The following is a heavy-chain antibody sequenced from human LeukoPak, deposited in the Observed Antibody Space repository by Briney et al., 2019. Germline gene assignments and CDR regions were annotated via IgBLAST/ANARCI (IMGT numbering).Heavy chain of an antibody. CDR3: AGDYGGNSGAFDI. Sequence: PSETLSLTCAVYGGSFSGYYWSWIRQPPGKGLEWIGEINHSGSTNYNLSLKSRVTISVDTSKNQFSLKLSSVTAADTAVYYCAGDYGGNSGAFDIWGQGTMVTVSS. CDR1: GGSFSGYY. J-gene: IGHJ3*02. D-gene: IGHD4-23*01. CDR2: INHSGST. V-gene: IGHV4-34*09.